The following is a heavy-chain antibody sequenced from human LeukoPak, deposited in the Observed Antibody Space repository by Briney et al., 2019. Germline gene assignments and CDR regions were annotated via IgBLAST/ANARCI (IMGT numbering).Heavy chain of an antibody. V-gene: IGHV1-18*01. D-gene: IGHD3-10*01. CDR1: GYTFTSYG. Sequence: GASVKVSCKASGYTFTSYGISWVRQAPGQGLEWMGWISAYNGNTNYAQKLQGRVTMTTDTSTSTAYMELRSLRSDDTAVYYCARAGGSAYYGSGSYSYNWFDPWGQGTLVTVSS. CDR3: ARAGGSAYYGSGSYSYNWFDP. J-gene: IGHJ5*02. CDR2: ISAYNGNT.